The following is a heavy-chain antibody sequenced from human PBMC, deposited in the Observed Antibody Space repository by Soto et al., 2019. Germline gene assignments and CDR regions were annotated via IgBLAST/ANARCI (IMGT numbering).Heavy chain of an antibody. V-gene: IGHV3-30*18. CDR2: VSHDGRNT. J-gene: IGHJ4*02. CDR3: AKGGRQWLGTSDFNC. D-gene: IGHD6-19*01. Sequence: VQLVESGGGVVQPGRSLRLSCAASGFTFSDYAMHWVRQAPGKGLEWVAVVSHDGRNTHYADSVKGRFTISRDSSKNTVSLEMNSLRAEDTAGYYCAKGGRQWLGTSDFNCWGQGALVTVSS. CDR1: GFTFSDYA.